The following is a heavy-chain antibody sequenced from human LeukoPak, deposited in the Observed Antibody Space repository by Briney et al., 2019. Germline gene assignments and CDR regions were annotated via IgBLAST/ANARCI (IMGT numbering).Heavy chain of an antibody. CDR1: GFTVSSNS. CDR2: IYSGGNT. CDR3: ARSAGFVLFDH. J-gene: IGHJ4*02. Sequence: GGSLRLSCTVSGFTVSSNSMSWVRQAPGKGLEWVSFIYSGGNTHNSDSVKGRFTISRDNSKNTLYLQMNSLRAEDTAVYYCARSAGFVLFDHWGQGTLVTVSS. D-gene: IGHD3-16*01. V-gene: IGHV3-53*01.